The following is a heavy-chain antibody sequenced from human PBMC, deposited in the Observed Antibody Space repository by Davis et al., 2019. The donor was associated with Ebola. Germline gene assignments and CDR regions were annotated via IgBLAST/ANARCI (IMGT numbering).Heavy chain of an antibody. Sequence: GESLKISCVASGFTFSRSWMNWVRQAPGQGLEWVASIKEDGSEKYHVHSVEGRFTISRDNAKNSLYLQMDTLRPEDTAVYYCASSPAAHANYFLDYWGQGTLVTVSS. CDR3: ASSPAAHANYFLDY. CDR2: IKEDGSEK. V-gene: IGHV3-7*03. J-gene: IGHJ4*02. CDR1: GFTFSRSW. D-gene: IGHD4/OR15-4a*01.